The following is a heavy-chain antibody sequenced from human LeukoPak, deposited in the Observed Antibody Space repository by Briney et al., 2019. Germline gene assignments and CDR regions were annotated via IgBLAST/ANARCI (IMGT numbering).Heavy chain of an antibody. CDR2: ISYDGSNK. V-gene: IGHV3-30-3*01. Sequence: PGGSLRLSCADSGCTFSSYAMQWVRQAPGKELEWVAVISYDGSNKYYADSVKGRFTISRDNSKNTLYLQMNSLRAEDTAVYYCARDQFSVAAVYWGQGTVVTVSS. D-gene: IGHD6-13*01. J-gene: IGHJ4*02. CDR1: GCTFSSYA. CDR3: ARDQFSVAAVY.